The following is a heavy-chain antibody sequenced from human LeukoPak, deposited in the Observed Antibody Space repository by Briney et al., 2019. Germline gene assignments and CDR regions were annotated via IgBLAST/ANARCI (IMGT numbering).Heavy chain of an antibody. J-gene: IGHJ4*02. Sequence: SETLSLTCAVSGYSISSGYYWGWIRQPPGKGLEWIGSIYHSGSTYYNPSLKSRVTISVDTSKNQFSLKLSSVTAADTAVYYCARHRGHDRSGYQTVLFDYWGQGTLVTVSS. CDR3: ARHRGHDRSGYQTVLFDY. V-gene: IGHV4-38-2*01. CDR2: IYHSGST. D-gene: IGHD3-22*01. CDR1: GYSISSGYY.